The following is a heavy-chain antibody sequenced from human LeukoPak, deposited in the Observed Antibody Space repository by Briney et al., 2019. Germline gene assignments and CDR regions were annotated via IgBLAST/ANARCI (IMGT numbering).Heavy chain of an antibody. J-gene: IGHJ4*02. Sequence: PSETLSLTCTVSGGSISSGGYYWSWIRQHPGKGLEWIGYIYYSGSTYYNPSLKSRVTISVDTSKNRFSLKLSSVTAADTAVYYCATSTRGAGYFGYWGQGTLVTVSS. CDR2: IYYSGST. CDR1: GGSISSGGYY. D-gene: IGHD6-19*01. CDR3: ATSTRGAGYFGY. V-gene: IGHV4-31*03.